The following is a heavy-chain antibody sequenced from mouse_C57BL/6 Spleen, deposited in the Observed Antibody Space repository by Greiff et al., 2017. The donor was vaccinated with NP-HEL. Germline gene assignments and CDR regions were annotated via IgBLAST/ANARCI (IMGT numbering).Heavy chain of an antibody. Sequence: QVQLQQPGAELVKPGASVKMSCKASGYTFTSYWITWVKQRPGQGLEWIGDIYPGSGSTNYNEKFKSKATLTVDTSSSTAYMQLSSLTSEDAAVYYCAREGTRYFDVWGTGTTVTVSS. D-gene: IGHD2-14*01. J-gene: IGHJ1*03. CDR1: GYTFTSYW. CDR3: AREGTRYFDV. CDR2: IYPGSGST. V-gene: IGHV1-55*01.